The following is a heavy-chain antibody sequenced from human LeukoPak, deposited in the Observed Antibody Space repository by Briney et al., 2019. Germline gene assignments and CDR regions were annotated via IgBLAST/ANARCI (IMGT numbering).Heavy chain of an antibody. CDR1: GYRFTSYD. Sequence: ASVKVSCKASGYRFTSYDMHWVRQAPGQGLEWMGIINPSGGSTSYAQRFQGRVAMTRDTSTTTVYMEVNSLTSEDTAVYFCARDGPTAAPFDYWGQGTLVTVSA. J-gene: IGHJ4*02. D-gene: IGHD2-2*01. CDR2: INPSGGST. CDR3: ARDGPTAAPFDY. V-gene: IGHV1-46*01.